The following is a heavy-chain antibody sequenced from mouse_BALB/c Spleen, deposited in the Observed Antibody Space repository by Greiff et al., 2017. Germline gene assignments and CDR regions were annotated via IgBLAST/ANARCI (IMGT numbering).Heavy chain of an antibody. D-gene: IGHD2-10*01. V-gene: IGHV1-77*01. J-gene: IGHJ4*01. CDR2: IYPGSGST. CDR1: GYTFTDYV. CDR3: ARSSYGNSDYYAMDY. Sequence: QVQLNESGPELVKPGASVKMSCKASGYTFTDYVISWVKQRTGQGLEWIGEIYPGSGSTYYNEKFKGKATLTADKSSNTAYMQLSSLTSEDSAVYFCARSSYGNSDYYAMDYWGQGTSVTVSS.